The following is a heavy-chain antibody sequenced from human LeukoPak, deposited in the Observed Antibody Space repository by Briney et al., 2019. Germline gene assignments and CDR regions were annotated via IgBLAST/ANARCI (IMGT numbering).Heavy chain of an antibody. V-gene: IGHV4-38-2*02. J-gene: IGHJ6*03. Sequence: SETLSLTCTVSGYSISSGYYWGWIRQPPGKGLEWIGSIYHSGSTYYNPSLKSRVTISVDTSKNQFSLKLSSVTAADTAVYYCARDGGPGSGSYYYYYYMDVWGKGTTVTVSS. CDR2: IYHSGST. CDR3: ARDGGPGSGSYYYYYYMDV. CDR1: GYSISSGYY. D-gene: IGHD3-10*01.